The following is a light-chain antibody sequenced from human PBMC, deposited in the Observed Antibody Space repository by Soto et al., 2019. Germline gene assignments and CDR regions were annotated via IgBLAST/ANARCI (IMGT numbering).Light chain of an antibody. Sequence: QSALTQPASVSGSPGQSITISCTGTSSDIGAHDDVSWYQQHPGKVPKLLIYGVTDRPSGISNRFSGSKSGNVASLTISGLQAEDEADYYCCSYTSDLTPYVFGTGNKVTVL. V-gene: IGLV2-14*03. CDR2: GVT. CDR3: CSYTSDLTPYV. CDR1: SSDIGAHDD. J-gene: IGLJ1*01.